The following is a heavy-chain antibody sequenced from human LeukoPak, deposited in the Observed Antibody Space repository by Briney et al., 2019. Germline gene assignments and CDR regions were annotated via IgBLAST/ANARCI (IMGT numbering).Heavy chain of an antibody. V-gene: IGHV4-61*10. Sequence: SETLSLTCTVSGGSISSGSYYWSWIRQPAGKGLEWIGEINHSGSTNYNPSLKSRVTISVDTSKNQFSLKLSSVTAADTAVYYCARHRLRGPYRYYFDYWGQGTLVTVSS. D-gene: IGHD5-18*01. CDR3: ARHRLRGPYRYYFDY. CDR2: INHSGST. CDR1: GGSISSGSYY. J-gene: IGHJ4*02.